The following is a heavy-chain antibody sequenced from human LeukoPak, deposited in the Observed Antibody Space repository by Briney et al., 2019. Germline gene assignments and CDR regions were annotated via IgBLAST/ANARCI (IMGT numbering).Heavy chain of an antibody. D-gene: IGHD6-19*01. V-gene: IGHV3-64D*06. CDR2: ISSNGGST. Sequence: GGSLRLSCSASGFTFSSYAMHWVRQAPGKGLEYVSAISSNGGSTYYADSVKGRFTISRDNSKNTLYLQMSSLRAEDTAVYYCVKEVTGSGWDAFDIWGQETMVTASS. J-gene: IGHJ3*02. CDR3: VKEVTGSGWDAFDI. CDR1: GFTFSSYA.